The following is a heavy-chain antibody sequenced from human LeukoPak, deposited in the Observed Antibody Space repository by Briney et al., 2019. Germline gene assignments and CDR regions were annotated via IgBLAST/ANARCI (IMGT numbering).Heavy chain of an antibody. Sequence: HTGGSLRLSCAASGFTFSSYSMNWVRQAPGKGLEWVSYISYSSSTVYYADSVKGRFTISRDNAKNSLYLQMNSLRDEDTAVYYCARDERAGSGWYFVYWGQGTLVTVSS. CDR1: GFTFSSYS. V-gene: IGHV3-48*02. J-gene: IGHJ4*02. CDR3: ARDERAGSGWYFVY. CDR2: ISYSSSTV. D-gene: IGHD6-19*01.